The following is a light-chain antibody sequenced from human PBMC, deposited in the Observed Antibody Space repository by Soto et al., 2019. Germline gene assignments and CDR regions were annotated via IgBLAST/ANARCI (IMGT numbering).Light chain of an antibody. J-gene: IGLJ1*01. V-gene: IGLV2-14*01. CDR2: QVT. Sequence: QSALTQPASVSVSVGQSSTMYFTGTTRDIAGYNYISWYQQLPGKAPKLMIYQVTIRPSGISNRFSGSKSGNTASLTISGLQAEDEADYYCTSFSSSTSIYVFGTGTKVTAL. CDR1: TRDIAGYNY. CDR3: TSFSSSTSIYV.